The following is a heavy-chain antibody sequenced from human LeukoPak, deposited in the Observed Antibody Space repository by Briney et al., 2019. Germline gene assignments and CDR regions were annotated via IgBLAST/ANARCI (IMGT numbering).Heavy chain of an antibody. Sequence: GGSLRLSCAASGFTVSSNYMSWVRQAPGKGLEWVSAISGSGGSTYYADSVKGRFTISRDNSKNTLYLQMNSLRAEDTAVYYCAKTGDSSGYYTFDYWGQGTLVTVSS. D-gene: IGHD3-22*01. CDR2: ISGSGGST. CDR3: AKTGDSSGYYTFDY. V-gene: IGHV3-23*01. CDR1: GFTVSSNY. J-gene: IGHJ4*02.